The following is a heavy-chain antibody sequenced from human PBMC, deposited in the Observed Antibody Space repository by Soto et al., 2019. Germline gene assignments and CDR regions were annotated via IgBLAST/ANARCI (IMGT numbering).Heavy chain of an antibody. J-gene: IGHJ6*02. CDR2: INHSGST. D-gene: IGHD6-13*01. CDR1: GGSFSGYY. Sequence: PSETLSLTCAVYGGSFSGYYWSWIRQPPGKGLEWIGEINHSGSTNYNPSLKSRVTISVDTSKNQFSLKLSSVTAADTAVYYCARGYFMPRIAAAGTRNYYYGMDVWGQGTTVTVSS. CDR3: ARGYFMPRIAAAGTRNYYYGMDV. V-gene: IGHV4-34*01.